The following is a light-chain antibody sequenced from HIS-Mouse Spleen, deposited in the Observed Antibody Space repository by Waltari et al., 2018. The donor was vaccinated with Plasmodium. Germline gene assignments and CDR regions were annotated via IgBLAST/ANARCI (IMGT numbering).Light chain of an antibody. Sequence: QSALTQPASVSGSPGQSITISCTGTSSDVGSYNLVSWYQQHPGKAPKLVIYEGSKRPSGVSNRFSGSKSGNTASLTISGLQAEDEADYYCCSYAGSSTFVFGGGTKLTVV. CDR2: EGS. J-gene: IGLJ3*02. CDR3: CSYAGSSTFV. V-gene: IGLV2-23*03. CDR1: SSDVGSYNL.